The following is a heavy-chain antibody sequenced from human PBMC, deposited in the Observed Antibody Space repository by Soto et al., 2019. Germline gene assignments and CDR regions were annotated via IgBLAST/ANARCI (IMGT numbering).Heavy chain of an antibody. CDR3: ARGYCSRTSCQFDY. Sequence: SVKVSCKASGYTFTGQYMHWVRQAPGQGLEWMGWINPNSGGTNFAQKFQGRVTMTRDTSISTAYMELSRLRSDDTAVYYCARGYCSRTSCQFDYWGQGTLVPVSS. V-gene: IGHV1-2*02. CDR2: INPNSGGT. D-gene: IGHD2-2*01. J-gene: IGHJ4*02. CDR1: GYTFTGQY.